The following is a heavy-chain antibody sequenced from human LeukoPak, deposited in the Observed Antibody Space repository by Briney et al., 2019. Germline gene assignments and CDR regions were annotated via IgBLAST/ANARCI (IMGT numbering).Heavy chain of an antibody. Sequence: SETLSLTCTVSGGPISSYYWSWIRQPPGKGLEWIGYIYYSGSTNYNPSLKSRVTISVDTSRNQFSLKLSSVTAADTAVYYCARFWFGESKYYFDYWGQGTLVTVSS. CDR2: IYYSGST. J-gene: IGHJ4*02. CDR1: GGPISSYY. V-gene: IGHV4-59*12. D-gene: IGHD3-10*01. CDR3: ARFWFGESKYYFDY.